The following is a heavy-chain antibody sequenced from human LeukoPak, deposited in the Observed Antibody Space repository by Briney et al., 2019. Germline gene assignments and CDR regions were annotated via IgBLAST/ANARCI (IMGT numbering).Heavy chain of an antibody. CDR2: IIPIFGTA. D-gene: IGHD4-23*01. CDR3: ARATTLGSYYYYMDV. V-gene: IGHV1-69*13. J-gene: IGHJ6*03. Sequence: GASVKVSCKASGGTFSSYAISWVRQAPGQGLEWMGGIIPIFGTANYAQKFQGRVTITADESTSTAYMELSSLRSEDTAVYYCARATTLGSYYYYMDVWGKGTTVTISS. CDR1: GGTFSSYA.